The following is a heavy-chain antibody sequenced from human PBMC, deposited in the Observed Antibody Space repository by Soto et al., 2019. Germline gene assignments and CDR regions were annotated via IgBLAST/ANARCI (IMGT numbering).Heavy chain of an antibody. CDR3: ARDSSGGYDSAYFDY. J-gene: IGHJ4*02. D-gene: IGHD5-12*01. CDR2: IYYSGST. V-gene: IGHV4-59*01. CDR1: GGSISSYY. Sequence: PSETLSLTCTVSGGSISSYYWSWIRQPPGKGLEWIGYIYYSGSTNYNPSLKSRVTISVDTSKNQISLNLSSVTAADTAVYYCARDSSGGYDSAYFDYWGQGTLVTVSS.